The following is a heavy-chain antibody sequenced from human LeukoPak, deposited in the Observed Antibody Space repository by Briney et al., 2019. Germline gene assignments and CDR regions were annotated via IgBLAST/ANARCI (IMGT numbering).Heavy chain of an antibody. V-gene: IGHV1-69*05. CDR1: GGTFTSYA. J-gene: IGHJ4*02. CDR3: ARRYCSGGSCPVGY. CDR2: IIPIFGTA. D-gene: IGHD2-15*01. Sequence: GSSVKVSCKASGGTFTSYAISWVRQAPGQGLEWMGGIIPIFGTANYAQKFQGRVTITTDESTSTAYMELSSLRSEDTAVYYCARRYCSGGSCPVGYGGQGTLVTVS.